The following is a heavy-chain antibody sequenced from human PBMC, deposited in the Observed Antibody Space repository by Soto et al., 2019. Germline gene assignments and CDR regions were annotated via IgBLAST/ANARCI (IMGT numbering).Heavy chain of an antibody. V-gene: IGHV4-4*02. Sequence: SSETLSLTCAVSGGSISSNNWWSWVRQPPGKELEWIGYIYYSGSTNYNPSLKSRVTISVDTSKNQFSLKLSSVTAADTAVYYCARSSWGSLDYWGQGTLVTVSS. CDR2: IYYSGST. D-gene: IGHD3-16*01. CDR3: ARSSWGSLDY. CDR1: GGSISSNNW. J-gene: IGHJ4*02.